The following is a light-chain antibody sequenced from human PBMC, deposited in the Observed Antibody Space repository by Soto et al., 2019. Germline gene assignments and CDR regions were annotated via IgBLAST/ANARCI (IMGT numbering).Light chain of an antibody. CDR2: GVS. CDR1: QSVRSN. V-gene: IGKV3-15*01. CDR3: QHYNNWPPWT. Sequence: EIVMTQSPATLSVSPGERATLSCRASQSVRSNLAWYQQKPGQAPRLLIYGVSTRATRIPARFSGSGSGTEFTLTISSLQSEDFAVYYCQHYNNWPPWTFGQGTKVEIK. J-gene: IGKJ1*01.